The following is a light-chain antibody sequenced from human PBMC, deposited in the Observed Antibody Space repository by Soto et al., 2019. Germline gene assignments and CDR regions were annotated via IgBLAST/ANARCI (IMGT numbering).Light chain of an antibody. CDR3: WSYACRYISV. Sequence: QSALTQPSSVSGSPGQSVTISCTGTSSDVGGYNYVSWYQQHPGKAPRLMIYDVTKRPSGVHDRFSGSKSGNTASLTISGLQAGDEADYYCWSYACRYISVFGTGTKLTVL. J-gene: IGLJ1*01. V-gene: IGLV2-11*01. CDR1: SSDVGGYNY. CDR2: DVT.